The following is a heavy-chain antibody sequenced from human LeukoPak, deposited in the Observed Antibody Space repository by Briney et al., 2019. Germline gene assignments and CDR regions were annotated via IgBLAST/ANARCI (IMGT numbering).Heavy chain of an antibody. V-gene: IGHV3-9*01. Sequence: GGSLRLSCAASGFTFDDHAMYWVRQAPGKGLEWVSGINWDGSRIGYADAVKGRFTISRDSAKNSLYLQMNSLRTEDTALYYCARASYYYDASGLGAFDIWGQGTLVTVSS. CDR2: INWDGSRI. J-gene: IGHJ3*02. CDR3: ARASYYYDASGLGAFDI. D-gene: IGHD3-22*01. CDR1: GFTFDDHA.